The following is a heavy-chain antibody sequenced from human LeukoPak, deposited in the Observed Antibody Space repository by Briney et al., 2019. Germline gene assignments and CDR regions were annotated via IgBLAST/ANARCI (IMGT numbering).Heavy chain of an antibody. D-gene: IGHD2-21*01. V-gene: IGHV4-30-2*01. J-gene: IGHJ5*02. CDR1: GGSISSAGYS. Sequence: SETLSLTWAVSGGSISSAGYSRGWIRQPPGKGLEWIGYIYHSGSTYYNPSLKSRVTISVDRSKNQFSLKLSSVTAADTAVYYCARVVDWFDPWGQGTLVTVSS. CDR2: IYHSGST. CDR3: ARVVDWFDP.